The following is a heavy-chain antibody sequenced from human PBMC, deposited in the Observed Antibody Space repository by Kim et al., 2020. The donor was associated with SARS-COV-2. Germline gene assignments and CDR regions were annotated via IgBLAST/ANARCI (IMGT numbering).Heavy chain of an antibody. V-gene: IGHV6-1*01. J-gene: IGHJ4*02. Sequence: SQTLSLTCAISGDRISSETAAWNWIRQSPSRGLEWLGRTYYRSFRTKWYKEYADSVKSRITTSPDTSNNQFSLQLDSVTPEDTAVYYCSRELTEGLVLMGLARWGQGTLVTVSS. CDR1: GDRISSETAA. D-gene: IGHD2-8*01. CDR2: TYYRSFRTKWYK. CDR3: SRELTEGLVLMGLAR.